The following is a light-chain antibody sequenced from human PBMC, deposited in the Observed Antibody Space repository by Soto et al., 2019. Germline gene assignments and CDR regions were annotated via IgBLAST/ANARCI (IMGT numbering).Light chain of an antibody. CDR2: DAC. J-gene: IGKJ2*01. CDR1: LSVGTS. CDR3: QHGRT. V-gene: IGKV3-11*01. Sequence: EIVLTHSPATLSLSPGERATLSCRTSLSVGTSLAWHQQKPGQAPRLLMYDACKRATGIPARFSGSGSGTDFTLTISSLEPEDFAVYYCQHGRTFGQGTRLEIK.